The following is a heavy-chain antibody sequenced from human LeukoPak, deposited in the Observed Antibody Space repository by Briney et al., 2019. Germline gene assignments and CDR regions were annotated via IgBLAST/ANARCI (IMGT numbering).Heavy chain of an antibody. CDR3: ARDLGPCSGGSCFYLTYYYYYGMDV. D-gene: IGHD2-15*01. J-gene: IGHJ6*02. CDR2: MNPNSGNT. CDR1: GYTFTSYD. Sequence: ASVKVSCKASGYTFTSYDINWVRQATGQGLEWMGWMNPNSGNTGYAQKFQGRVTMTRNTSISTAYMELSRLRSDDTAVYYCARDLGPCSGGSCFYLTYYYYYGMDVWGQGTTVTVSS. V-gene: IGHV1-8*01.